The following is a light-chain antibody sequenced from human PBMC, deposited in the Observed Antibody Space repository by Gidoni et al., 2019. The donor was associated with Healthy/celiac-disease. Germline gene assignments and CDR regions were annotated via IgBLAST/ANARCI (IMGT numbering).Light chain of an antibody. CDR2: EVT. J-gene: IGLJ2*01. CDR1: SSDVGGYNS. Sequence: VSRSTGESITISCTGTSSDVGGYNSVSWYQQHPGKAPKLMIYEVTNRPSGVSNRFSGSKSGNTASLTISGLQAEDEADYYCSSYTSSSTVIFGGGTKLTVL. CDR3: SSYTSSSTVI. V-gene: IGLV2-14*01.